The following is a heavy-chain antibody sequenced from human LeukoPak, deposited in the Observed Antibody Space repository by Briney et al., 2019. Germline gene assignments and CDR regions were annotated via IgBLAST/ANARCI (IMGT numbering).Heavy chain of an antibody. CDR2: IYYSGST. CDR3: ARHAYGGYLYSRYGMDV. V-gene: IGHV4-30-4*01. J-gene: IGHJ6*02. Sequence: SQTLSLTCTVSGGSISSGDYYWSWIRQPPGKGLEWIGYIYYSGSTYYNPSLKSRVTISVDTSKNQFSLKLSSVTAADTAVYYCARHAYGGYLYSRYGMDVWGQGTTVTVSS. D-gene: IGHD4-17*01. CDR1: GGSISSGDYY.